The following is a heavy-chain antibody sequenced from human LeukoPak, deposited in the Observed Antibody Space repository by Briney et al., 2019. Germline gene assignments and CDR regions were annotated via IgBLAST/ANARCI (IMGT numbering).Heavy chain of an antibody. Sequence: PSETLSLTCTVSGGSISSSSYYWGWIRQPPGKGLEWIGSIYYSGSTYYNPSLKSRVTISVDTSKNQFSLKLSSVTAADTAVYYCARTDYVWGSYRKRPYFDYWGQGTLVTVSS. D-gene: IGHD3-16*02. CDR2: IYYSGST. V-gene: IGHV4-39*07. CDR1: GGSISSSSYY. CDR3: ARTDYVWGSYRKRPYFDY. J-gene: IGHJ4*02.